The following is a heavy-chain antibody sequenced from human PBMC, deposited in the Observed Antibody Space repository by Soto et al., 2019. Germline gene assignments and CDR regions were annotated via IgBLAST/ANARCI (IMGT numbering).Heavy chain of an antibody. CDR1: GFTFSSYA. V-gene: IGHV3-23*01. CDR3: AKIKGYYYGSGSYYKY. CDR2: ISGSGGST. Sequence: GGSLRLSCAASGFTFSSYAMSWVRQAPGKGLEWVSAISGSGGSTYYADSVKGRFTISRDNSKNTLYLQMNSLRAEDTAVYYCAKIKGYYYGSGSYYKYWGQGTLVTVSS. D-gene: IGHD3-10*01. J-gene: IGHJ4*02.